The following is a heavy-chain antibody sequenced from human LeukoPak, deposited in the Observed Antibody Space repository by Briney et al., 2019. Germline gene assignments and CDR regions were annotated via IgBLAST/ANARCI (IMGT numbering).Heavy chain of an antibody. CDR2: FDPEDGET. D-gene: IGHD6-13*01. CDR1: GYTLTELS. V-gene: IGHV1-24*01. CDR3: ATRQLRTGNFDY. J-gene: IGHJ4*02. Sequence: ASVKVSCKVSGYTLTELSMHWVRQAPGKGLEWMGGFDPEDGETIYAQKFQGRVTMTEDTSTDTAYMELSSLRSDDTAVYYCATRQLRTGNFDYWGQGTLVTVSS.